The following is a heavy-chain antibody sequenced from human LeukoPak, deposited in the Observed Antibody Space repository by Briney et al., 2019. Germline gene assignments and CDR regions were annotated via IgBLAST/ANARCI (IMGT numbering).Heavy chain of an antibody. Sequence: SETLSLTCTISGXSISSYYWSWIRQPPGKGLEWIGYIYYSGSTNCNPSVKSRVAMSVDTSKKQFSLKLSSLTAADTAVYYCARGGTAVIAPYAFDIWGQGTMVTVSS. CDR2: IYYSGST. CDR1: GXSISSYY. CDR3: ARGGTAVIAPYAFDI. V-gene: IGHV4-59*01. D-gene: IGHD4-23*01. J-gene: IGHJ3*02.